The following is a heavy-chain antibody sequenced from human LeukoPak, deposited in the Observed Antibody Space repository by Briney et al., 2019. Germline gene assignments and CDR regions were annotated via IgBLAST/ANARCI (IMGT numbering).Heavy chain of an antibody. CDR2: INHSGST. V-gene: IGHV4-34*01. J-gene: IGHJ4*02. D-gene: IGHD3-3*01. Sequence: SGGSLRLSCVASGFNFNAYGMNWVRQAPGKGLEWIGEINHSGSTNYNPSLKSRVTISVDTSKNQFSLKLSSVTAADTAVYYCARLTLRFLEWSPRAFDYWGQGALVTVSS. CDR1: GFNFNAYG. CDR3: ARLTLRFLEWSPRAFDY.